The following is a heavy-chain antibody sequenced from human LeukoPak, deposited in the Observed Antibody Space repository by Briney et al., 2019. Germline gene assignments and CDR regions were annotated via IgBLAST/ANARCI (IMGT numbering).Heavy chain of an antibody. Sequence: GGTLRLSCAASGFTFSSYGMSWVRQAPGRGLEWVSAISGSGGSTYYADSVKGRFTISRDNSKNTLYLQMNSLRAEDTAVYYCAKDVLNRYYGSGSYYNEPTPYYFDYWGQGTLVTVSS. D-gene: IGHD3-10*01. CDR1: GFTFSSYG. CDR3: AKDVLNRYYGSGSYYNEPTPYYFDY. J-gene: IGHJ4*02. CDR2: ISGSGGST. V-gene: IGHV3-23*01.